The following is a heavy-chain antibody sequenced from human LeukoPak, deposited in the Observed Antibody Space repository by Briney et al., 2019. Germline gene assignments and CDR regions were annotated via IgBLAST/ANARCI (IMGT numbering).Heavy chain of an antibody. CDR3: AKSGRPIAVAGTSFDY. Sequence: QPGGSLRLSCAASGFTFSSYDMSWVRQAPGKGLEWVSGISGSGGSTHYADSVKGRFTISRDNSKNTLYLQMNSLRAEDTAVYYCAKSGRPIAVAGTSFDYWGQGTLVTVSS. D-gene: IGHD6-19*01. V-gene: IGHV3-23*01. J-gene: IGHJ4*02. CDR1: GFTFSSYD. CDR2: ISGSGGST.